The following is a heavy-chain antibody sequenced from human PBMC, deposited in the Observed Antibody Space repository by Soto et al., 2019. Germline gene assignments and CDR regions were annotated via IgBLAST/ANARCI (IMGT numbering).Heavy chain of an antibody. V-gene: IGHV3-11*06. D-gene: IGHD1-1*01. CDR1: GFTFSDYY. J-gene: IGHJ4*02. Sequence: GSLRLSCEGSGFTFSDYYISWIRQAPGKGLEWISYSSNSGTFSRYADSVKGRFSISRDNTKNLLYLQMNSLRAEDTAVYYCARSGDNYNRLDYWGQGXPVTVYS. CDR3: ARSGDNYNRLDY. CDR2: SSNSGTFS.